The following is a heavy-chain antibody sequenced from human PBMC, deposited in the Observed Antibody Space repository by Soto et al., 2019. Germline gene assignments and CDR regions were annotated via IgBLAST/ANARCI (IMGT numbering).Heavy chain of an antibody. Sequence: SETLSLTCTVSGGSISSYYWSWIRQPPGKGLEWIGYIYYSGSTNYNPSLKSRVTISVDTSKNQFSLKLSSVTAADTAVYYCASESTTQIARTPTAKTTAPAFDIWGQGTMVTVSS. V-gene: IGHV4-59*01. D-gene: IGHD4-17*01. CDR3: ASESTTQIARTPTAKTTAPAFDI. CDR2: IYYSGST. J-gene: IGHJ3*02. CDR1: GGSISSYY.